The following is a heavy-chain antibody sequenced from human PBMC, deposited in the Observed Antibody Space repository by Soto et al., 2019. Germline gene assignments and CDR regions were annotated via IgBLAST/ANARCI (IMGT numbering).Heavy chain of an antibody. CDR2: IRSKANSYAT. CDR3: TRPSTGHYDRDVDY. CDR1: GFTFSGSA. Sequence: GGSLRLSCAAYGFTFSGSAMHWVRQASGKGLEWVGRIRSKANSYATAYAASVKGRFTISRDASKNTAYLQMNSLKTEDTAVYYCTRPSTGHYDRDVDYWGQGTLVTVSS. J-gene: IGHJ4*02. V-gene: IGHV3-73*01. D-gene: IGHD3-22*01.